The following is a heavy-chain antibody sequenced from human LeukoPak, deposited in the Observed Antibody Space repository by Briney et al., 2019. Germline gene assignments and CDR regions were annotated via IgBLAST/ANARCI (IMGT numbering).Heavy chain of an antibody. CDR3: AVFWSGYPVSGYY. J-gene: IGHJ4*02. V-gene: IGHV4-30-2*01. D-gene: IGHD3-3*01. CDR1: GGSISSGGSY. CDR2: IYHSGST. Sequence: KPSETLSLTCTVSGGSISSGGSYWSWIRQPPGKGLEWIGYIYHSGSTYYNPSLKSRVTISVDRSKNQFSLKLSSVTAADTAVYYCAVFWSGYPVSGYYWGQGTLVTVSS.